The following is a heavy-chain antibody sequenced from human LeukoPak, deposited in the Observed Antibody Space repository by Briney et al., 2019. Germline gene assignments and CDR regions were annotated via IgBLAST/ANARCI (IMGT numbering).Heavy chain of an antibody. V-gene: IGHV3-15*01. J-gene: IGHJ4*02. Sequence: KPGGSLRLSCATAGFTFSNAWMSWVRQAPGKGLEWIGRIKSNSDGGTTDYAAPVKGRFTISRDDSKNTLYLQMNSLKTEDTAVYYCARGGRGYCTSSSCYFDYWGQGTLVTVSS. D-gene: IGHD2-2*01. CDR1: GFTFSNAW. CDR3: ARGGRGYCTSSSCYFDY. CDR2: IKSNSDGGTT.